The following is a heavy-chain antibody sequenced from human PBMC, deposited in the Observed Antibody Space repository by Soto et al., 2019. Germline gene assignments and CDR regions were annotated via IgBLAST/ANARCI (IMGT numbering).Heavy chain of an antibody. Sequence: GGSLRLSCAASGFTFSSYAMSWVRQAPGKGLECVSAISGSGGSTYYADSVKGRFTISRDNSKNTLYLQMNSLRAEDTAVYYCAKDRGYDILTGYKDYYGMDVWGQGTTVTVSS. D-gene: IGHD3-9*01. CDR3: AKDRGYDILTGYKDYYGMDV. CDR1: GFTFSSYA. J-gene: IGHJ6*02. V-gene: IGHV3-23*01. CDR2: ISGSGGST.